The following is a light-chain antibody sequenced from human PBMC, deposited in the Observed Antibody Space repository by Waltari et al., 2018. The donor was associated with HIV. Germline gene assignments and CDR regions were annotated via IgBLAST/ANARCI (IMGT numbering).Light chain of an antibody. CDR2: DAS. CDR1: QSLSNN. CDR3: QQYANWPLYT. V-gene: IGKV3-15*01. J-gene: IGKJ2*01. Sequence: DRVLTQSPATLSVSPVERATLSCRASQSLSNNLAWYQQKPGQAPRLLIYDASSRASGIPARFVGSGSGTEFTLTISSLQSEDFAVYYCQQYANWPLYTFGQGTKLEIK.